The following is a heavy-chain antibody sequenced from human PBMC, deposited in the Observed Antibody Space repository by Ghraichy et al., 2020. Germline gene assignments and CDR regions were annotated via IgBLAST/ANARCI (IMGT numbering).Heavy chain of an antibody. CDR2: ISSNGGST. J-gene: IGHJ4*02. Sequence: GGSLRLSCSASGFTFSSYAMHWVRQAPGKGLEYVSAISSNGGSTYYADSVKGRFTISRDNSKNTLYLQMSSLRAEDTAVYYCVKGLYYYDSSGYYSPFDYWGQGTLVTVSS. D-gene: IGHD3-22*01. CDR1: GFTFSSYA. CDR3: VKGLYYYDSSGYYSPFDY. V-gene: IGHV3-64D*06.